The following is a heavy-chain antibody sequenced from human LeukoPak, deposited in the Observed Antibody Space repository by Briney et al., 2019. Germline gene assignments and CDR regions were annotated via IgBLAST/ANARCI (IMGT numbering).Heavy chain of an antibody. D-gene: IGHD5-18*01. Sequence: GGSLRLSCAASGFTFSSYAMHWVRQAPGKGLEWVAVISYDGSNKYYADSVKGRFTISRDNSKNTLYLQMNSLRAEDTAVYYCARAGLNTALDYWGQGTPVTVSS. CDR3: ARAGLNTALDY. CDR1: GFTFSSYA. V-gene: IGHV3-30-3*01. CDR2: ISYDGSNK. J-gene: IGHJ4*02.